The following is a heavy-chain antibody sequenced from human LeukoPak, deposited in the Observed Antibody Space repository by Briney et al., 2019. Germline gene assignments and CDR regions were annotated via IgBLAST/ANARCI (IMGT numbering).Heavy chain of an antibody. CDR1: GFTFSSYG. CDR2: IWYDGSNK. CDR3: ARDMLDEYSSSSETSMDV. Sequence: GGSLRLSCAASGFTFSSYGMHWVRQAPGKGLEWVAVIWYDGSNKYYADSVKGRFTISRDNSKNTLYLQMNSLRAEDTAVYYCARDMLDEYSSSSETSMDVWGQGTTVTVSS. V-gene: IGHV3-33*01. D-gene: IGHD6-6*01. J-gene: IGHJ6*02.